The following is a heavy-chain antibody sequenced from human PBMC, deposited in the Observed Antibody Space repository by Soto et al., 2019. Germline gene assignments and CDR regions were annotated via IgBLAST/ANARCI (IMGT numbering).Heavy chain of an antibody. Sequence: GGSLRLSCTASGFTFGGYAMSWFRQAPGKGLEWVGFIRSKAYGGTTEYAASVKGRFTISRDDSKSIAYLQTNSLKTEDTAVYYCTREDLITMVRGVTRRWYYYYGMDVWGQGTTVTVSS. CDR3: TREDLITMVRGVTRRWYYYYGMDV. D-gene: IGHD3-10*01. CDR1: GFTFGGYA. CDR2: IRSKAYGGTT. J-gene: IGHJ6*02. V-gene: IGHV3-49*03.